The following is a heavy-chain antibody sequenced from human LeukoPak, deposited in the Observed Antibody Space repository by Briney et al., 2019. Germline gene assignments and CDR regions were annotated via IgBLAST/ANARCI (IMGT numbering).Heavy chain of an antibody. CDR3: VSDNGD. D-gene: IGHD3-10*01. CDR1: GFIVSSNY. CDR2: IYNSGST. Sequence: PGGSLRLSCAASGFIVSSNYMYWVRQAPGKGLEWVSVIYNSGSTYYADSVKGRFTISRDNSKNTLYLQMNSLRAEDTAVYYCVSDNGDWGQGTLVTVSS. J-gene: IGHJ4*02. V-gene: IGHV3-66*01.